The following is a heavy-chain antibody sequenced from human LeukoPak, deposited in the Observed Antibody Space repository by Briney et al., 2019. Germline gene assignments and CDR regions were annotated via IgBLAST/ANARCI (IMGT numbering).Heavy chain of an antibody. D-gene: IGHD1-26*01. J-gene: IGHJ4*02. V-gene: IGHV3-23*01. Sequence: GGSLRLSCAASGFTFSSYAMTWVRQAPGKGLEWVSSISASGVMTYYADSVKGRFTVSRDNSKNSLYLQMSSLTAADTAVYYCAKDRSIGTYYTFDHWGQGTLVTVSS. CDR3: AKDRSIGTYYTFDH. CDR2: ISASGVMT. CDR1: GFTFSSYA.